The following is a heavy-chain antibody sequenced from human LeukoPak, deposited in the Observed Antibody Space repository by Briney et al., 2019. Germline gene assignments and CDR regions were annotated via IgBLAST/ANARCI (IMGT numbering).Heavy chain of an antibody. CDR2: INPSGGST. Sequence: ASVKVSCKASGYTFTSYYMHWVRQAPGQGLEWMGIINPSGGSTSYAQKFQDRVTMTRDMSTSTVYMELSSLRSEDTAVYYCARVLAGWFDPWGQGTLVTVSS. CDR3: ARVLAGWFDP. V-gene: IGHV1-46*01. CDR1: GYTFTSYY. D-gene: IGHD2/OR15-2a*01. J-gene: IGHJ5*02.